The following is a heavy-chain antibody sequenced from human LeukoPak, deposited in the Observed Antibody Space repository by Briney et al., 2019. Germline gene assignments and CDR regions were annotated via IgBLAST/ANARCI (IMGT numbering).Heavy chain of an antibody. CDR1: GFTFSSYS. CDR3: ARVVAVRGRIDY. CDR2: ISSSSSYI. D-gene: IGHD3-10*01. Sequence: GGSLRLSCAAFGFTFSSYSMNWVRQAPGKGLEWVSSISSSSSYIYYADSVKGRFTISRDNAKNSLYLQMNSLRAEDTAVYYCARVVAVRGRIDYWGQGALVTVSS. J-gene: IGHJ4*02. V-gene: IGHV3-21*01.